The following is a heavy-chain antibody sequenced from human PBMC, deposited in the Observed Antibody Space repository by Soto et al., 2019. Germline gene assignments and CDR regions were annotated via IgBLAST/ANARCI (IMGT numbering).Heavy chain of an antibody. D-gene: IGHD3-10*01. CDR3: ARTMVRSWDY. CDR2: INPNSGGT. J-gene: IGHJ4*02. Sequence: ASVKVSSKAPAVTFTSYFMHWVRQAPGQGLEWMGWINPNSGGTNYAQKFQGRVTMTRDTSISTAYMELSRLRSDDTAVYYCARTMVRSWDYWGQGTLVTVSS. V-gene: IGHV1-2*02. CDR1: AVTFTSYF.